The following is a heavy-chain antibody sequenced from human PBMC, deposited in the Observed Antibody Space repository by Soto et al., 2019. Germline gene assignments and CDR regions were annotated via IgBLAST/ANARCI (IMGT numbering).Heavy chain of an antibody. V-gene: IGHV4-59*08. D-gene: IGHD1-26*01. CDR2: IYYSGST. CDR3: ARHGRWHGLDI. CDR1: GGSISSYY. J-gene: IGHJ3*02. Sequence: QVQLQESGPGLVKPSETLSLTCTVSGGSISSYYWSWIRQPPGKGLEWIGYIYYSGSTNYNPSLQSPVTISMATSKKQFSLKLSSVTAAEAAVYYWARHGRWHGLDIWGQGTMVTVSS.